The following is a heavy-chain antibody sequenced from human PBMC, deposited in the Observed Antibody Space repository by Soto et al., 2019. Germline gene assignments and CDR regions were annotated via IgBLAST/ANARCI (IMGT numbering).Heavy chain of an antibody. J-gene: IGHJ4*02. D-gene: IGHD6-19*01. V-gene: IGHV3-23*01. CDR3: AKATGWPWNLDY. CDR1: GFTFSDYA. CDR2: ISKSADST. Sequence: VQLLESGGGLAQQGGSLRLSCAASGFTFSDYAMTWVRQAPGKGLEWVSAISKSADSTHYADSVKGRFTISRDNSKDTLYLEMNSLRAEDTAVYYCAKATGWPWNLDYWGQGTLVSVSP.